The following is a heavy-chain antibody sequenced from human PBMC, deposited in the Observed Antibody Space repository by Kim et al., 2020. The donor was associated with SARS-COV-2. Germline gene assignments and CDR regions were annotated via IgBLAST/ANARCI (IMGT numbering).Heavy chain of an antibody. V-gene: IGHV4-61*02. CDR1: GDSISSGSYY. D-gene: IGHD6-25*01. Sequence: SETLSLTCTVSGDSISSGSYYWSWLRQPAGKGLEWVGRIYTSGITNYNPSLKSRVTISLDTSKNQVSLKMSSVTAADTAVYYCARAGSGSFRGYYPYGLDVWGQGTTVTVSS. CDR2: IYTSGIT. CDR3: ARAGSGSFRGYYPYGLDV. J-gene: IGHJ6*02.